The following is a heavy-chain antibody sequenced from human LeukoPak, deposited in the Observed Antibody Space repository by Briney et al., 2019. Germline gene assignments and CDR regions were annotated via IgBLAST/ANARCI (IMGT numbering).Heavy chain of an antibody. CDR1: GFTFSSYS. Sequence: GGSLRLSCAASGFTFSSYSMNWVRQAPGKGLEWVSVIYSGGSTYYADSVKGRFTISRDNSKNTLYLQVNSLRVEDTAVYYCARGPSDYGYYYYGMDVWGKGTTVTVSS. J-gene: IGHJ6*04. CDR2: IYSGGST. CDR3: ARGPSDYGYYYYGMDV. V-gene: IGHV3-53*01. D-gene: IGHD4-17*01.